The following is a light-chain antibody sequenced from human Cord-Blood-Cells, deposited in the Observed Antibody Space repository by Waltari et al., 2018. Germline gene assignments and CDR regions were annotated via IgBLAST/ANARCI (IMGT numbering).Light chain of an antibody. J-gene: IGLJ1*01. CDR3: SSYTSSSTLV. CDR1: SSDVGGYNY. CDR2: DVS. Sequence: QSALTQSASVSGSHGQSITISCTGTSSDVGGYNYVSWYQQHPGKTPKLMIYDVSNRPSGVSNRFSGSKSGNTASLTISGLQAEDEADYYCSSYTSSSTLVFGTGTKVTVL. V-gene: IGLV2-14*01.